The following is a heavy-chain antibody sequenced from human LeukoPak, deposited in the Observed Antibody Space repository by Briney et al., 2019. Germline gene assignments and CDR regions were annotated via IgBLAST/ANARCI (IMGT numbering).Heavy chain of an antibody. V-gene: IGHV1-69*04. J-gene: IGHJ4*02. D-gene: IGHD6-13*01. CDR2: IIPILGIA. CDR1: GYTFTSYD. CDR3: ARDTIEGIAAAGTFDY. Sequence: SVKVSCKASGYTFTSYDINWVRQAPGQGLEWMGRIIPILGIANYAQKFQGRVTITADKSTSTAYMELSSLRSEDTAVYYCARDTIEGIAAAGTFDYWGQGTLVTVSS.